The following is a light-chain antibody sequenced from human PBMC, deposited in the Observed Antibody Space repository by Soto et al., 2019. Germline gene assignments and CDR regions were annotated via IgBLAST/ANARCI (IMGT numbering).Light chain of an antibody. J-gene: IGKJ1*01. CDR2: DAS. V-gene: IGKV1-5*01. Sequence: DIQMTQSPSTLSASVGDRVTITCRASQSISSRLAWYQQKPGKAPKLLIYDASSLESGVPSRFSGSGSGTEFTLTISSLQPDDFATYDCQQYNSYPLTFGQGTKVEIK. CDR1: QSISSR. CDR3: QQYNSYPLT.